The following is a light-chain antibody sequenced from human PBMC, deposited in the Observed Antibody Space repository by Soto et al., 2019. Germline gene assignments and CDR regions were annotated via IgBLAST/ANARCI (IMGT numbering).Light chain of an antibody. J-gene: IGKJ5*01. V-gene: IGKV3-11*01. Sequence: EIVLTQSPATLSLSPGEGATLSCRASQSVSRYLAWYQQKPGQAPRLLIYHASNRATGIPARFSGSGSGTDFTLTISSLEPEDFAVYYCQQRGNWPPITFGQGTRLEIK. CDR2: HAS. CDR3: QQRGNWPPIT. CDR1: QSVSRY.